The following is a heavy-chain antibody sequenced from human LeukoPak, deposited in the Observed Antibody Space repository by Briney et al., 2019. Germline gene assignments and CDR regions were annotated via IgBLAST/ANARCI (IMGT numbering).Heavy chain of an antibody. J-gene: IGHJ4*02. CDR1: GASISSGDYY. Sequence: SETLSLTCTVSGASISSGDYYWSWIRQPPGKGLECIGHIYYSGSTYYNPSLKSRVTISVDTSKNQFSLKLSSVTAADTAVYYCARGRGVPYYYDSSGYYPADYWGQGTLVTVSS. CDR2: IYYSGST. V-gene: IGHV4-30-4*01. CDR3: ARGRGVPYYYDSSGYYPADY. D-gene: IGHD3-22*01.